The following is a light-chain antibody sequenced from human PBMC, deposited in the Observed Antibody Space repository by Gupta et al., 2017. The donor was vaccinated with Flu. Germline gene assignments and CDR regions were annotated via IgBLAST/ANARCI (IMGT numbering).Light chain of an antibody. Sequence: DIQMTQSPSSLSASVGDRVTITCQASHDIATYLNWYQHKPGKAPKLLIYETSKVERGVPSRFIGSGYGTDFSLTISSLQPEDFANYYCQQEDHFSFTFGHGTKVDI. CDR2: ETS. J-gene: IGKJ3*01. CDR1: HDIATY. CDR3: QQEDHFSFT. V-gene: IGKV1-33*01.